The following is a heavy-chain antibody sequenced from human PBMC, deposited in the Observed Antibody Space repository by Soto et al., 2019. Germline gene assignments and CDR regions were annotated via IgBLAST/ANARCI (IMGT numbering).Heavy chain of an antibody. CDR2: ISDNGANT. CDR1: GFTFSNYA. D-gene: IGHD6-25*01. CDR3: ARAIGADFFDY. V-gene: IGHV3-23*01. Sequence: EVQMLESGGGVVRPGGSLRLSCIASGFTFSNYAMSWVRQAPGKGLEWVSTISDNGANTFIGYSMKDHFDISRDNSNNTVFLHLSTVRAEDTAIYYCARAIGADFFDYWGQGTPVTVSS. J-gene: IGHJ4*02.